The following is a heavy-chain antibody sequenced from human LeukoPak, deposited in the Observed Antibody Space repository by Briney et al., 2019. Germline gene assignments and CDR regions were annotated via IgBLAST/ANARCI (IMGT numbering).Heavy chain of an antibody. CDR1: GFTFSRYA. CDR3: AKDRFGSGGPNWFGP. V-gene: IGHV3-23*01. CDR2: ISGSGGET. J-gene: IGHJ5*02. Sequence: PGGSLRLSCAGSGFTFSRYAMSWVRHVPGKGLERVSAISGSGGETFSTDSVKGRFTIARDNSKNTLYLQMNNLRAEDTAVYYCAKDRFGSGGPNWFGPWGQGTLVTVSS. D-gene: IGHD3-10*01.